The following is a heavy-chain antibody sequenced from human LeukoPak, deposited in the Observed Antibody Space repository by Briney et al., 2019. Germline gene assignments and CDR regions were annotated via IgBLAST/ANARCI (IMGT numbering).Heavy chain of an antibody. D-gene: IGHD6-13*01. Sequence: FGPTLVKPTQTGFSLSISGVSVGWIRQPPGKALEWLALIYWNDDKRYSPSLKSRLTITKDTSKNKVVLTMTNMDPVDTATYYCARSDSSSWYPFDYWGQGTLVTVSS. CDR3: ARSDSSSWYPFDY. CDR1: GFSLSISGVS. V-gene: IGHV2-5*01. CDR2: IYWNDDK. J-gene: IGHJ4*02.